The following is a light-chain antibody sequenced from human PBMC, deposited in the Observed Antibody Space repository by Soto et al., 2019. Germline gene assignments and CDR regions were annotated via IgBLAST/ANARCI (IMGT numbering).Light chain of an antibody. Sequence: ESVLTQSPGTLSLSPGERATLSCRASQSVSSSYLAWYQQKPGQAPRLLIYGAFNRATGIPDRFSGSGSGTDFTLTFSRLEPEDFAVYYCQQDGDSPATFGPGTKVDIK. V-gene: IGKV3-20*01. CDR2: GAF. CDR1: QSVSSSY. CDR3: QQDGDSPAT. J-gene: IGKJ3*01.